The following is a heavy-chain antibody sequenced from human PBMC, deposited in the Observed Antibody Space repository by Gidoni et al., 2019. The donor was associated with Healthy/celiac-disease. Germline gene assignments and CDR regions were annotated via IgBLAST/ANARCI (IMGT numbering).Heavy chain of an antibody. Sequence: QVQLVESGGGVVQPGRSLRLSCAASGFPFSSYGMHWVRQAPGKGLEWVAVIWYDGSNKYYADSVKGRFTISRDNSKNTLYLQMNSLRAEDTAVYYCARDQKRERNGYPTYEFDYWGQGTLVTVSS. V-gene: IGHV3-33*01. CDR3: ARDQKRERNGYPTYEFDY. CDR2: IWYDGSNK. D-gene: IGHD5-12*01. J-gene: IGHJ4*02. CDR1: GFPFSSYG.